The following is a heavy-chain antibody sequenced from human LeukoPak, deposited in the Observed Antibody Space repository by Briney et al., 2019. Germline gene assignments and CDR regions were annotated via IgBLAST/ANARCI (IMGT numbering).Heavy chain of an antibody. CDR1: GDSITNTNYY. J-gene: IGHJ4*02. Sequence: PSETLSLTCSVSGDSITNTNYYLAWVRQPPGKGLEWIGTVYYTGATFYKPSLESRVTVSAHTSRNQFSLNLTSVTAADAAVYYCATIRRYGGDPAYYFDDWGQGTLVTVSS. CDR2: VYYTGAT. D-gene: IGHD5-12*01. CDR3: ATIRRYGGDPAYYFDD. V-gene: IGHV4-39*01.